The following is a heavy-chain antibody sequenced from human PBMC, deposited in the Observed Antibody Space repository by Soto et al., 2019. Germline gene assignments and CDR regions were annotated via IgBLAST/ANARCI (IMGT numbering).Heavy chain of an antibody. J-gene: IGHJ6*03. CDR1: GFTFSSYG. CDR3: AKERAGGDYYYYYYMDV. CDR2: ISYDGSNK. V-gene: IGHV3-30*18. Sequence: QVQLVESGGGVVQPGRSLRLSCAASGFTFSSYGMHWVRQAPGKGLEWVAVISYDGSNKYYADSVKGRFTISRDNSKNTLYLQMNSLRAEDTAVYYCAKERAGGDYYYYYYMDVWGKGTTVTVSS. D-gene: IGHD4-17*01.